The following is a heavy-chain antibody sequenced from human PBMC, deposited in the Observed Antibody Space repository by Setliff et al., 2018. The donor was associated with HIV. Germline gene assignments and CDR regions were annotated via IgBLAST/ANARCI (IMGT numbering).Heavy chain of an antibody. CDR3: VTGTDEWELHYFEF. CDR1: GFTFSSYT. CDR2: ISTSGTI. Sequence: SLKISCTASGFTFSSYTMNWVRQAPGKGLEWISYISTSGTIYYADSVKGRFTISRDDAKNSLFLQMNSLRSEDTAVYYCVTGTDEWELHYFEFWGLGTLVTVSS. D-gene: IGHD1-26*01. V-gene: IGHV3-48*03. J-gene: IGHJ4*02.